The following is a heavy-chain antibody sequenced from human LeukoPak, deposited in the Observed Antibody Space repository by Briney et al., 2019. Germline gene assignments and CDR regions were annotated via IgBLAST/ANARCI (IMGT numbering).Heavy chain of an antibody. CDR2: IKQGGSEK. D-gene: IGHD3-10*01. CDR3: ARDSGWSNY. J-gene: IGHJ4*02. CDR1: GFTFSSYW. V-gene: IGHV3-7*01. Sequence: GGSLRLSCAASGFTFSSYWMSWVRQSTRKGLEWVANIKQGGSEKYYVDPVKGRFTISRDSAKNSLYLQMNSLRAEDTAVYYCARDSGWSNYWGQGTLVTVSS.